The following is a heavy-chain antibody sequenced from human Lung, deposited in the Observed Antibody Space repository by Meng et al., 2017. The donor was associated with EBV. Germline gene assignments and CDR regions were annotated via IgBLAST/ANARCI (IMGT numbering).Heavy chain of an antibody. CDR2: INTNTGKP. V-gene: IGHV7-4-1*02. Sequence: QVQLVQSGSELKMPGASVRISCKASGYTFTTYGMNWVRQAPGQGLEWMGRINTNTGKPTYAQGLTGRFVFSLDTSVSTAYLQISSLKAEDTAVYYCARDSEAADYWGQGTLVTVSS. CDR3: ARDSEAADY. D-gene: IGHD6-25*01. J-gene: IGHJ4*02. CDR1: GYTFTTYG.